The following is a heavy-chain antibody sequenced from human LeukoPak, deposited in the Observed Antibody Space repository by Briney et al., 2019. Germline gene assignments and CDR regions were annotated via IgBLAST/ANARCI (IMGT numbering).Heavy chain of an antibody. J-gene: IGHJ4*02. CDR2: IYYSGST. V-gene: IGHV4-59*01. CDR3: ARFIAAAGFDY. D-gene: IGHD6-13*01. Sequence: PSETLSLTCTVSGGSISSYYWSWIRQPPGKGLEWIGYIYYSGSTNYNPSLKSRVTISVDTSKNQFSLKLSSVTAADTAAYYCARFIAAAGFDYWGQGTLVTVSS. CDR1: GGSISSYY.